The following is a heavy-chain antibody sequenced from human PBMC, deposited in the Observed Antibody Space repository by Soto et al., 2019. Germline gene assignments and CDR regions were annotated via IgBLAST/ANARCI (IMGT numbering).Heavy chain of an antibody. V-gene: IGHV3-9*01. CDR3: VKDMSGYPPYYFDY. Sequence: GGSLRLSCAASGFTFDSYAMHWVRQAPGKGLEWVSGMNWNSGDIGYADSVKGRFTISRDNAENSLFLQMNSLRPEDTALYYCVKDMSGYPPYYFDYWGQGALVTVSS. CDR2: MNWNSGDI. CDR1: GFTFDSYA. D-gene: IGHD3-3*01. J-gene: IGHJ4*02.